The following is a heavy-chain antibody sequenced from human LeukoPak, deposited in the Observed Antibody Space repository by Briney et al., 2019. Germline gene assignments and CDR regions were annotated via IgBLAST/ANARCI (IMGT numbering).Heavy chain of an antibody. D-gene: IGHD6-6*01. CDR1: SGSISSYY. V-gene: IGHV4-59*01. Sequence: SETLSLTCTVSSGSISSYYWSWIRQPPGKGMEDIGHIYYSGFTNYNPSLKSRVTMSVDTSKNQFSLKLSSVTAADTAVYYCARYGSSSLRAGYYYMDVWGKGTTVTVSS. J-gene: IGHJ6*03. CDR2: IYYSGFT. CDR3: ARYGSSSLRAGYYYMDV.